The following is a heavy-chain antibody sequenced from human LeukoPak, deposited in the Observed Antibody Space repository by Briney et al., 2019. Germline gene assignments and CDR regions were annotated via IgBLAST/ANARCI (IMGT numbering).Heavy chain of an antibody. D-gene: IGHD2-2*02. CDR2: ISSSGSTI. V-gene: IGHV3-11*01. CDR3: AKSAPTAIPHFLH. J-gene: IGHJ1*01. Sequence: GGSLRLSCAASGFTFSDYYMSWIRQAPGKGLEWVSYISSSGSTIYYADSVKGRFTISRDNSKNTLYLQMNSLRAEDTALYYCAKSAPTAIPHFLHWGQGTLVTVSS. CDR1: GFTFSDYY.